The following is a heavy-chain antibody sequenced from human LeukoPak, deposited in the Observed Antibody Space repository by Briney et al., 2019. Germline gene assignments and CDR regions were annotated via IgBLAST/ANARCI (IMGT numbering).Heavy chain of an antibody. CDR3: ARGSLYPCMVATCYFDY. J-gene: IGHJ4*02. CDR1: GYTLTELS. V-gene: IGHV1-69*13. D-gene: IGHD5-12*01. Sequence: SVKVSCKVSGYTLTELSMHWVRQAPGQGLEWMGGIIPIFGTANYAQKFQGRVTITADESTSAAYMELSSLRSEDTAVYYCARGSLYPCMVATCYFDYWGQGTLVTVSS. CDR2: IIPIFGTA.